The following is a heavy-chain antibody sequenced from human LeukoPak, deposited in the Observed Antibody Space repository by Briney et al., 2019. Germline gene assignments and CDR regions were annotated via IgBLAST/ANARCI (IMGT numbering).Heavy chain of an antibody. CDR2: THHSGNT. Sequence: SETLSLTCIVSGDSVSGYYWNWIRQPPGKGLEWIGYTHHSGNTLYNPSLKSRVTTSVDTSKNQFSLKLSSVTAADTAVYYCARASYDILTGHNWFDPWGQGTLVTVSS. V-gene: IGHV4-59*08. J-gene: IGHJ5*02. CDR1: GDSVSGYY. CDR3: ARASYDILTGHNWFDP. D-gene: IGHD3-9*01.